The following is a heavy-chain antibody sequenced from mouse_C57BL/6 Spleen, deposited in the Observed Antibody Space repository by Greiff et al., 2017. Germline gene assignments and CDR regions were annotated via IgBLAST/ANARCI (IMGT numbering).Heavy chain of an antibody. CDR1: GFTFSDYG. CDR2: ISSGSSTI. J-gene: IGHJ2*02. V-gene: IGHV5-17*01. CDR3: ARPGGFPLYFDY. Sequence: EVQGVESGGGLVKPGGSLKLSCAASGFTFSDYGMHWVRQAPEKGLEWVAYISSGSSTIYYADTVKGRFTISRDNAKNTLFLHMTSLRSEDTAMYYCARPGGFPLYFDYGGQGTSLTVSS.